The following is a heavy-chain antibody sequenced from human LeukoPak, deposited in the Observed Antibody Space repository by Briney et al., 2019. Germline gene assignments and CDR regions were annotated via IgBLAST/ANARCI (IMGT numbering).Heavy chain of an antibody. D-gene: IGHD6-19*01. Sequence: GGSLRLSCVASGFTVSSNYMSWVRQAPGKGLEWVSVIYSAGNKYYADSVKGRFTISRHNSENTLYLHMNSLRVEDKAVYFCARGGTPGYSSGRIDYWGQGTLVTVSS. V-gene: IGHV3-53*04. CDR1: GFTVSSNY. CDR2: IYSAGNK. J-gene: IGHJ4*02. CDR3: ARGGTPGYSSGRIDY.